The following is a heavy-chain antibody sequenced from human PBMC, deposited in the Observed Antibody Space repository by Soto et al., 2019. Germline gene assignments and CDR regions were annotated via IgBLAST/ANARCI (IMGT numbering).Heavy chain of an antibody. J-gene: IGHJ4*02. Sequence: SGIRSLTVRVPGGSMRNYVWTWIPRPPGKGRGGLGYIHYSGTTSFLASSNPSHRRRVPISDDTSKNKFSVKLLSVTTADTAVYFCXAGEASSRNIAPYYLDFWGQGTLVTVSS. V-gene: IGHV4-59*07. D-gene: IGHD6-13*01. CDR2: IHYSGTT. CDR3: XAGEASSRNIAPYYLDF. CDR1: GGSMRNYV.